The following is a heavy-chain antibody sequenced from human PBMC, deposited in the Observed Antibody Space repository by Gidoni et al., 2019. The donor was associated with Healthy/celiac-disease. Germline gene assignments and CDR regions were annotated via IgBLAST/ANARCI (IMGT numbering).Heavy chain of an antibody. CDR1: GGSISSYS. CDR3: ARSPSYSSSWYGGYYYYYYMDV. Sequence: QVQLQESGPGLVKPSEPLSLTCTVSGGSISSYSWSWIRQPPGKGLEWIGYIYYSGRTNYNPSLKSRVTISVDTSKNQCSLKLSSVTAADTAVYYWARSPSYSSSWYGGYYYYYYMDVWGKGTTVTVSS. D-gene: IGHD6-13*01. V-gene: IGHV4-59*01. J-gene: IGHJ6*03. CDR2: IYYSGRT.